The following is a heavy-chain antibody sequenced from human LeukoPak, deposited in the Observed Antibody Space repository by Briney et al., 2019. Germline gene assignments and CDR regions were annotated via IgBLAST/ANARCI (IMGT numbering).Heavy chain of an antibody. V-gene: IGHV3-33*06. CDR2: IWYDGSNK. CDR3: AKGRSYNSWFDP. CDR1: GFTFSSYG. J-gene: IGHJ5*02. D-gene: IGHD1-14*01. Sequence: GGSLRLSCAASGFTFSSYGMHWVRQAPGKGLEWVAVIWYDGSNKYYADSVKGRFTISRDNSKNTLYLQMNSLRAEDTAVYYCAKGRSYNSWFDPWGQGTLVTVSS.